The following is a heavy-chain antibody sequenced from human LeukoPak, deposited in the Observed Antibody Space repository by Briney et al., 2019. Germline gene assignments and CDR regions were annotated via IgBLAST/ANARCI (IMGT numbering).Heavy chain of an antibody. D-gene: IGHD4-11*01. CDR3: AKRSSNFGSEYFQQ. Sequence: TASETLSLTCAVSGESFSDFSGYYWSWIRLTPGKGLEWIAEINHSGGTKFNPALESRLSTSLEETRNQFSLNLRSVTAADSGVYYCAKRSSNFGSEYFQQWGPGTLVTVSS. V-gene: IGHV4-34*01. CDR2: INHSGGT. CDR1: GESFSDFSGYY. J-gene: IGHJ1*01.